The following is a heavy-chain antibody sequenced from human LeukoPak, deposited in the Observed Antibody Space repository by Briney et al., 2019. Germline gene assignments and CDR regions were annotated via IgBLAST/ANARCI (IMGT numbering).Heavy chain of an antibody. CDR3: ALLYSSSWSSDFDY. CDR2: IYGDDDK. CDR1: GFALSTSGVG. V-gene: IGHV2-5*02. J-gene: IGHJ4*02. Sequence: SGPTLVNPTQTLTLTCTFSGFALSTSGVGVGCILQPPGKALEWLALIYGDDDKRYSPSLKSRLTITKDTSKNQVVLTMTNMDPVDTATYYCALLYSSSWSSDFDYWGQGTLVTVSS. D-gene: IGHD6-13*01.